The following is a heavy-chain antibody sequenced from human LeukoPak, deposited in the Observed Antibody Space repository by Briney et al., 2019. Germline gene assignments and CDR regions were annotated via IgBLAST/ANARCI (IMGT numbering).Heavy chain of an antibody. CDR2: ISSSGNTI. J-gene: IGHJ6*02. CDR3: ARDVVAATQTFSYGMDV. CDR1: EFTFTSYE. V-gene: IGHV3-48*03. D-gene: IGHD2-15*01. Sequence: GGSLRLSCAASEFTFTSYELNWVRQAPGKGLEWVSYISSSGNTISYADSVKGRFTISRDNSKNTLYLQMNSLRAEDTAVYYCARDVVAATQTFSYGMDVWGQGTTVTVSS.